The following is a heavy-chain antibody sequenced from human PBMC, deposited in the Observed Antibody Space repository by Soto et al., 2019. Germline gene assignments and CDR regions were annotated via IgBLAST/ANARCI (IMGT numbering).Heavy chain of an antibody. D-gene: IGHD3-10*01. CDR2: ISYDGSNK. J-gene: IGHJ6*02. CDR1: GFTFSSYG. Sequence: QVQLVESGGGVVQPGRSLRLSCAASGFTFSSYGMHWVRQAPGKGLEWVAVISYDGSNKYYADSVKGRFTISRDNSKNTRYLQMNSLRAEDTAVYYCAKELPGYYGSESYGRDVLGQGTPVTVSS. V-gene: IGHV3-30*18. CDR3: AKELPGYYGSESYGRDV.